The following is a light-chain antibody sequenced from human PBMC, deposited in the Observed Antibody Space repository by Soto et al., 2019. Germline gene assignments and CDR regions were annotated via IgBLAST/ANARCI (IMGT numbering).Light chain of an antibody. Sequence: EIVLTQSPATLSLSPGERATLSCGASQSFSSSYLAWYQQKPGLAPRLLIYDASSRATGIPDRFSGSGSGTDFTLTISRLEPEDFAVYFCQQYGSSPWSFGQGTKVDIK. CDR3: QQYGSSPWS. CDR1: QSFSSSY. J-gene: IGKJ1*01. CDR2: DAS. V-gene: IGKV3D-20*01.